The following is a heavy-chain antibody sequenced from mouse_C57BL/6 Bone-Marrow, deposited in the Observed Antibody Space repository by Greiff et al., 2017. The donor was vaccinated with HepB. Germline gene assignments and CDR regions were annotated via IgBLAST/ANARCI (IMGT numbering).Heavy chain of an antibody. Sequence: EVNVVESGGGLVKPGGSLKLSCAASGFTFSDYGMHWVRQAPEKGLEWVAYISSGSSTIYYADTVKGRFTISRDNAKNTLFLQMTSLRSEDTAMYYCAGDYYGSSYRYFDVWGTGTTVTVSS. CDR1: GFTFSDYG. CDR3: AGDYYGSSYRYFDV. CDR2: ISSGSSTI. J-gene: IGHJ1*03. D-gene: IGHD1-1*01. V-gene: IGHV5-17*01.